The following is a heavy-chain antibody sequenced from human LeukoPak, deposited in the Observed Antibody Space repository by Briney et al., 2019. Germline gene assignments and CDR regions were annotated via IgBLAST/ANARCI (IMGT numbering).Heavy chain of an antibody. V-gene: IGHV3-72*01. Sequence: GGSLRLSCAASGFTFSDHYMDWVRQAPGKGLEWVGRTRNKANSYTTEYAASVKGRFTISRGDSKNSLYLQMNCLKTEDTAVYYCARVDGRNGDYFDYWGRGTLVTVSS. CDR2: TRNKANSYTT. J-gene: IGHJ4*02. CDR1: GFTFSDHY. CDR3: ARVDGRNGDYFDY. D-gene: IGHD1-1*01.